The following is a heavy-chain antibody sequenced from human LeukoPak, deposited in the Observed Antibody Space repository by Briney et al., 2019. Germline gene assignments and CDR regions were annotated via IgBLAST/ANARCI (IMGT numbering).Heavy chain of an antibody. J-gene: IGHJ3*02. V-gene: IGHV4-34*01. CDR3: ARGVCIGGSCYEDAFDI. Sequence: SETLSLTCAVYGVSLSGYYWSWLRHPPGGGLEWIGENNHSRSTNYDPPRKSRGTISVDSSKNQFSLKRTSVCAADTAVYYCARGVCIGGSCYEDAFDIWGQGTMVTVPS. CDR2: NNHSRST. D-gene: IGHD2-15*01. CDR1: GVSLSGYY.